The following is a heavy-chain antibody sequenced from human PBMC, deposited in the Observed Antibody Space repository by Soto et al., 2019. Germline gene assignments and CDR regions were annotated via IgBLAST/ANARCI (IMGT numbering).Heavy chain of an antibody. CDR2: IWYDGSNK. CDR1: GFTFSSYG. CDR3: ARDIGAARYYYYGMDV. V-gene: IGHV3-33*01. Sequence: GGSLRLSCAASGFTFSSYGMHWVRQAPGKGLEWVAVIWYDGSNKYYADSVKGRFTISRDNSKNTLYLQMNSLRAEDTAVYYCARDIGAARYYYYGMDVWGQGTTVTVS. J-gene: IGHJ6*02. D-gene: IGHD6-6*01.